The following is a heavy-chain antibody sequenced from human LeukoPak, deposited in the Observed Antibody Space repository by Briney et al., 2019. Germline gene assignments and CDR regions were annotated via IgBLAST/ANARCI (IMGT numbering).Heavy chain of an antibody. CDR1: GFTFSSYS. V-gene: IGHV3-21*01. Sequence: GGSLRLSCAASGFTFSSYSMNWVRQAPGKGLEWVSSISSSSSYIYYADSVKGRFTISRDNAKNSLYLQMNSLRAEDTAVYYCARGWETGYQLLPPYYYYYYMDVWGKGTTVTVSS. J-gene: IGHJ6*03. D-gene: IGHD2-2*01. CDR2: ISSSSSYI. CDR3: ARGWETGYQLLPPYYYYYYMDV.